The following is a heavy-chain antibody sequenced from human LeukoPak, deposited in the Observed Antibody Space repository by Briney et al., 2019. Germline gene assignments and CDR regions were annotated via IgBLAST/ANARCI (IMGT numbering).Heavy chain of an antibody. CDR1: GGSISSYN. D-gene: IGHD6-19*01. CDR2: IYTTGST. V-gene: IGHV4-4*07. CDR3: ARDRGRGWPYYYYGMDV. J-gene: IGHJ6*02. Sequence: PSETLSLTCTVSGGSISSYNWSWIRQPAGKGLERIGRIYTTGSTNYNPSLKSRVTMSVDTSKNQFSLKLSSVTAADTAVYYCARDRGRGWPYYYYGMDVWGQGTTVTVSS.